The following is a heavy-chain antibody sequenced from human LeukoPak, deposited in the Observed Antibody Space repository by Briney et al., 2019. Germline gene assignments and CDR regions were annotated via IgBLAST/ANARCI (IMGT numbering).Heavy chain of an antibody. J-gene: IGHJ3*02. V-gene: IGHV1-2*02. Sequence: GASVKVSCKASGYTFTAYMHWVRQAPGQGLEWMGWINPSSGGTNYAQNFQGRVTMTRDTSISTAYMELSRLTSDDTAVYYCARGWRSGAFDIWGQGTMATVSS. CDR2: INPSSGGT. D-gene: IGHD2-21*01. CDR1: GYTFTAY. CDR3: ARGWRSGAFDI.